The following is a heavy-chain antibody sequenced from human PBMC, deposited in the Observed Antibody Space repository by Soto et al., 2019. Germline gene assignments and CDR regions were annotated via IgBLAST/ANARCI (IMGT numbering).Heavy chain of an antibody. Sequence: EVQLLDSGGALVQPGGSLRLSCAASGFSFSSHVMSWVRQAPGKGLEWVSSISGSGGGTYYADSVKGRFIISRDNSKNTLDLQMNSLRVEDTAVYYSAKGWCDSWGQGTLVTVSS. CDR3: AKGWCDS. CDR2: ISGSGGGT. CDR1: GFSFSSHV. V-gene: IGHV3-23*01. J-gene: IGHJ5*01.